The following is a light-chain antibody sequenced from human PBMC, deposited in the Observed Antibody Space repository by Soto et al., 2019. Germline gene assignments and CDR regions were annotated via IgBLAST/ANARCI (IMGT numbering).Light chain of an antibody. CDR1: QSVSSSY. J-gene: IGKJ3*01. CDR2: AAS. V-gene: IGKV3-20*01. CDR3: QQYGSSPSFT. Sequence: EIVLTQSPGTLSLSPGERATLSCRASQSVSSSYLAWYQQKPGQAPRLLIYAASGRATGIQDRFSGSGSGTDFTLTISRLEPEDFPVYYCQQYGSSPSFTFGPGPKVDIK.